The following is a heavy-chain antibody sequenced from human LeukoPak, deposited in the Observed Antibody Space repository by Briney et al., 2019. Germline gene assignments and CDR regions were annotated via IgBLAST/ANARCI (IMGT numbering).Heavy chain of an antibody. D-gene: IGHD2-2*01. V-gene: IGHV4-39*01. J-gene: IGHJ5*02. CDR2: IYYSGST. CDR1: GGSISSSSYY. Sequence: SETLSLTCTVSGGSISSSSYYWGWIRQPPGKGLEWIGSIYYSGSTYYNPSLKSRVTISIDTSKNQFSLTLSSVTAADTAVYYCARDQQYQRPAGWFDPWGQGTLVTVSS. CDR3: ARDQQYQRPAGWFDP.